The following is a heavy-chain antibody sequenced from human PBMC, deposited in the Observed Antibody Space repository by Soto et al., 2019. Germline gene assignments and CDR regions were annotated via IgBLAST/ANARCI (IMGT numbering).Heavy chain of an antibody. J-gene: IGHJ6*02. CDR3: ARRFYGMDV. Sequence: PGGSLRLSCAASGFTVTGNYMSWVRQAPGKGLEWVSVIYSGGSGSTYYADSVKGRFTISRDNSKNTLYLQMNSLRAEDTAVYYCARRFYGMDVWGQGTTVTVSS. CDR1: GFTVTGNY. CDR2: IYSGGSGST. V-gene: IGHV3-53*01.